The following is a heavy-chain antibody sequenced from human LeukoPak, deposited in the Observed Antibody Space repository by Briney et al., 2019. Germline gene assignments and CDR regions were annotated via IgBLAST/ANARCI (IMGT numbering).Heavy chain of an antibody. CDR1: GGSISPYY. D-gene: IGHD1-1*01. CDR2: ILYSGTT. CDR3: ARVGDWNDLVY. V-gene: IGHV4-59*01. Sequence: SETLSLSCTVSGGSISPYYWSWIRQTPGKGLEWIGYILYSGTTTNYNPSLKSRVTISVDTSKNQFSLKLSSVTAADTAVYYCARVGDWNDLVYRGQGTLVTVSS. J-gene: IGHJ4*02.